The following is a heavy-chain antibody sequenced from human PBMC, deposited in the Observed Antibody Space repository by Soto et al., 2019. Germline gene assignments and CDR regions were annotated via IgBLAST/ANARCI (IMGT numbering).Heavy chain of an antibody. D-gene: IGHD2-15*01. J-gene: IGHJ5*02. CDR1: GYTFTGYY. V-gene: IGHV1-2*02. Sequence: QVQLVQSGAEVKKPGASVKVSCKASGYTFTGYYIHWVRQAPGQGLEWMGWINPNSGGTHYAQNFQGRVTMTSETAISTAFIDVSRLRSDDTAVYCCARAVAVSEYWFDPWGQGTLVTVSS. CDR3: ARAVAVSEYWFDP. CDR2: INPNSGGT.